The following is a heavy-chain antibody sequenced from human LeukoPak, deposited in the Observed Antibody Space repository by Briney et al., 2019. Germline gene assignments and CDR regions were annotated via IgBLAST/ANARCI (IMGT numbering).Heavy chain of an antibody. CDR3: ARGYDFWSGRWFDP. J-gene: IGHJ5*02. CDR1: GGSISTYY. CDR2: IYYSGTT. D-gene: IGHD3-3*01. V-gene: IGHV4-59*01. Sequence: PSETLSLTCTVSGGSISTYYWSWIRQPPGKGLEWIGYIYYSGTTKYNPSLKSRVTISVDTSKNQFSLKLSSVTAEDTAVYYCARGYDFWSGRWFDPWGQGTLVTVSS.